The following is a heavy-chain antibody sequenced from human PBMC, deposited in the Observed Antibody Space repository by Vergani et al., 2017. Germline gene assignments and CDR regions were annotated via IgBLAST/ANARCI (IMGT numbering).Heavy chain of an antibody. CDR2: ISGSGGST. D-gene: IGHD3-22*01. CDR1: GFTFSSYA. CDR3: AKAYYYDSSGYYWRTPFDY. V-gene: IGHV3-23*01. Sequence: EVQLLESGGGLVQPGGSLRLSCAASGFTFSSYAMSWVRQAPGKGLEWVSPISGSGGSTYYADSVKGRFTISRDNSKNTLYLQMNSLRAEDTAVYYCAKAYYYDSSGYYWRTPFDYWGQGTLVTVSS. J-gene: IGHJ4*02.